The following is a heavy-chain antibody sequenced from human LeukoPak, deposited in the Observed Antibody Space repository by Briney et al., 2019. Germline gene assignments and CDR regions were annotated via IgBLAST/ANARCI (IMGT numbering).Heavy chain of an antibody. V-gene: IGHV4-59*01. CDR1: GGSISGYS. CDR2: IYYSGST. D-gene: IGHD3-16*02. Sequence: SETPSLTCTVSGGSISGYSWSWIRQPPGKGLEWIGYIYYSGSTNYNPSLKSRVTISVDTSKNQFSLKLSSVTAADTAVYSCARYIWGSYPTFEDYWGQGTLVTVSS. J-gene: IGHJ4*02. CDR3: ARYIWGSYPTFEDY.